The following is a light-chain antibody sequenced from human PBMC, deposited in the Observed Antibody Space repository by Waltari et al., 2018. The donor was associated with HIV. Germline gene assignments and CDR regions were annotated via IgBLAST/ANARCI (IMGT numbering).Light chain of an antibody. V-gene: IGKV3-20*01. Sequence: EIVLTQSPGTLSLSPGDRATLSCRASQSVRSDYLAWYRQNPGQAPRLPIYDASTRATGIPVRFSGSGSGTDFTLTISRLEPEDFAVYYCQQYGDSPRTFGQGTTVEIK. J-gene: IGKJ1*01. CDR3: QQYGDSPRT. CDR1: QSVRSDY. CDR2: DAS.